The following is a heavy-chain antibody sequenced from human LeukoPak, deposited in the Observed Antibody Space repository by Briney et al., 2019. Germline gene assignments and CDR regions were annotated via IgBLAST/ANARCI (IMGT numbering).Heavy chain of an antibody. Sequence: GGSLRLSCAASGFIFSSYWMHWVRHAPGKGLAWVSRINTDGSSTSYADSVKGRFTISRDNAKNTLYLQMNSLRAEDTAVYYCTTALNFDILTGLYQPIAAFDIWGQGTLVTVSS. V-gene: IGHV3-74*01. CDR1: GFIFSSYW. CDR2: INTDGSST. D-gene: IGHD3-9*01. J-gene: IGHJ3*02. CDR3: TTALNFDILTGLYQPIAAFDI.